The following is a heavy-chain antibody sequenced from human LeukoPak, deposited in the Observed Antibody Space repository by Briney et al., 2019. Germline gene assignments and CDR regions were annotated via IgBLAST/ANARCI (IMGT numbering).Heavy chain of an antibody. D-gene: IGHD5-18*01. CDR2: IYTSGST. J-gene: IGHJ6*03. Sequence: SETLSLTCTVSGGSISSGSYYWSWIRQPAGTGLEWIGRIYTSGSTNYDPSLKSRVTISVDTSKNQFSLKLSSVTAADTAVYYCSREGLDSYGSYYYYYYMHVWGKGTTVTVSS. V-gene: IGHV4-61*02. CDR3: SREGLDSYGSYYYYYYMHV. CDR1: GGSISSGSYY.